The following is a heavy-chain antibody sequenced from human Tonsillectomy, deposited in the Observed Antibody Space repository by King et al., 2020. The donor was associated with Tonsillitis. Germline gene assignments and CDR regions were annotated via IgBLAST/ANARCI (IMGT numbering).Heavy chain of an antibody. CDR3: TRSQAGSNWFDP. CDR1: CFSLSTDEMR. CDR2: IDWDDEK. V-gene: IGHV2-70*04. Sequence: VTLKESGPALVKPTQTLTLTCTFSCFSLSTDEMRVSWVRQPPGKALEWLARIDWDDEKFYSTSLKTRLTISRDTSKNQVVLRMTNMDPGDTATYYCTRSQAGSNWFDPWGRGTLVTVSS. J-gene: IGHJ5*02.